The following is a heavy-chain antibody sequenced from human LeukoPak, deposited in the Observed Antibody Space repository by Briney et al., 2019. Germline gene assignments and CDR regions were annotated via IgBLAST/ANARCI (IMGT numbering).Heavy chain of an antibody. D-gene: IGHD5-24*01. V-gene: IGHV4-39*01. Sequence: KPSETLSLTCTVSGGSISSSSYYWGWIRQPPGKGLEWIGSMYYSGSTYYNPSLKSRVTISVDTSKNQFSLKLISVTAADTAVYYCARQAPRRDGYYLDAFDIWGQGTMVTVSS. CDR3: ARQAPRRDGYYLDAFDI. CDR1: GGSISSSSYY. J-gene: IGHJ3*02. CDR2: MYYSGST.